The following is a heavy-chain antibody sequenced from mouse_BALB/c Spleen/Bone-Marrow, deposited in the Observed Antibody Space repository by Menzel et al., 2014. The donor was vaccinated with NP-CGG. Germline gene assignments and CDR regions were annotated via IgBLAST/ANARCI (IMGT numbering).Heavy chain of an antibody. Sequence: VQLQQSGAELVKPGASVKLSCTASGFNIKDTYMHWVKQRPEQGLEWIGRTDPANGNTKYDPKFQDKATITADTSSNTAYLQLSSLTSEDTAVYYCASYDYGYYFDYWGQGTTLTVSS. CDR1: GFNIKDTY. V-gene: IGHV14-3*02. CDR3: ASYDYGYYFDY. D-gene: IGHD2-4*01. J-gene: IGHJ2*01. CDR2: TDPANGNT.